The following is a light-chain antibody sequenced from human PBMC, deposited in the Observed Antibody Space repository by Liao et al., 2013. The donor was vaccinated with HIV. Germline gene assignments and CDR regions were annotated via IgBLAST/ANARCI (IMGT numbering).Light chain of an antibody. Sequence: SYELTQPPSVSVSPGQTGSITCSGDSLGDKHASWYQQRPGQSPVLVIYQDNKRPSGIPERFSGSNSGNTATLTISGTQAMDEADYFCQAWDRSADVVFGGGTKLTVL. CDR3: QAWDRSADVV. CDR1: SLGDKH. J-gene: IGLJ2*01. CDR2: QDN. V-gene: IGLV3-1*01.